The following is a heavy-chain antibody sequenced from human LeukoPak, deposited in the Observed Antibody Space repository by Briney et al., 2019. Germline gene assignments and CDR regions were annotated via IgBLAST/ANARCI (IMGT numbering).Heavy chain of an antibody. CDR3: AKDITEQLAEYLQH. J-gene: IGHJ1*01. V-gene: IGHV3-9*01. CDR1: GFTFDDYA. Sequence: GGSLRLSCAASGFTFDDYAMHWVRQVPGKGLEWVSGISWNSGSIGYADSVKGRFTISRDNAKNSLYLQMNSLRAEDTALYYCAKDITEQLAEYLQHWGQGTLVTVSS. D-gene: IGHD6-13*01. CDR2: ISWNSGSI.